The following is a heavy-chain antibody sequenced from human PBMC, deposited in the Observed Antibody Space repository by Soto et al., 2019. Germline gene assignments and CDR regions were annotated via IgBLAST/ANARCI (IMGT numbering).Heavy chain of an antibody. Sequence: SVKVCCKASGGTFSSYAISWVRQAPGQGLEWMVGIIPIFGTANYAQKFQGRVTITADKSTSTAYMELSSLRSEDTAVYYCARGFWSGPSYYYYYGMDVWGQGTTVTVSS. D-gene: IGHD3-3*01. CDR1: GGTFSSYA. V-gene: IGHV1-69*06. CDR3: ARGFWSGPSYYYYYGMDV. J-gene: IGHJ6*02. CDR2: IIPIFGTA.